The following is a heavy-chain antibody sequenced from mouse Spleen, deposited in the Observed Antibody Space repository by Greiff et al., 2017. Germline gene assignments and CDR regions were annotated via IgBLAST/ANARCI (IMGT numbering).Heavy chain of an antibody. CDR2: IDPSDSYT. CDR1: GYTFTSYW. CDR3: ARRGYFDV. J-gene: IGHJ1*01. Sequence: QVQLQQPGAELVKPGASVKLSCKASGYTFTSYWMQWVKQRPGQGLEWIGEIDPSDSYTNYNQKFKGKATLTVDTSSSTADMQLSSLTSEDSAVYYCARRGYFDVWGAGTTVTVSS. V-gene: IGHV1-50*01.